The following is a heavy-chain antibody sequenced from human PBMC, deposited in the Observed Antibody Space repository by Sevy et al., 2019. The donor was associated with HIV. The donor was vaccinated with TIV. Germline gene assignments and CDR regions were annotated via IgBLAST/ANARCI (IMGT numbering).Heavy chain of an antibody. Sequence: SVKVSCKASGGTFSSYAISWVRQAPGQGLEWMGGIIPIFGTANYAQKFQGRVTITADESTSTAYMELSSLRSEDTAVYYCARDLMVVAATLGYYYYGMDVWGQGTTVTVSS. D-gene: IGHD2-15*01. J-gene: IGHJ6*02. CDR2: IIPIFGTA. CDR1: GGTFSSYA. CDR3: ARDLMVVAATLGYYYYGMDV. V-gene: IGHV1-69*13.